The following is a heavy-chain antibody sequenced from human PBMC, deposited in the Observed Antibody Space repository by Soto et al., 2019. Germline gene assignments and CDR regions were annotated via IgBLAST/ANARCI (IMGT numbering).Heavy chain of an antibody. CDR1: GFTFSSYS. Sequence: GGSLRLSCAASGFTFSSYSMNWVRQAPGKGLEWVSSISSSSSYIYYADSVKGRFTISRDNAKNSLYLQMNSLRAEDTAVYYCARDDTMVRGVIITPYYYYGMDVWGQGTTVTVSS. CDR3: ARDDTMVRGVIITPYYYYGMDV. J-gene: IGHJ6*02. V-gene: IGHV3-21*01. D-gene: IGHD3-10*01. CDR2: ISSSSSYI.